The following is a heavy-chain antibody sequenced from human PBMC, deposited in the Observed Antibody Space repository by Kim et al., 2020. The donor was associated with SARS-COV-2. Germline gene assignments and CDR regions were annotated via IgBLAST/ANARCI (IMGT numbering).Heavy chain of an antibody. Sequence: GGSLRLSCAASGFTFSHAWMNWVRQAPGKGLEWVGHIKSKTDGETTDYAGHVKGRFTISSDESKNKLYLQNSGLNTEDTSVYACTTDVWPSGLRDYWGQGTLVTVSS. CDR2: IKSKTDGETT. V-gene: IGHV3-15*01. D-gene: IGHD2-8*02. J-gene: IGHJ4*02. CDR3: TTDVWPSGLRDY. CDR1: GFTFSHAW.